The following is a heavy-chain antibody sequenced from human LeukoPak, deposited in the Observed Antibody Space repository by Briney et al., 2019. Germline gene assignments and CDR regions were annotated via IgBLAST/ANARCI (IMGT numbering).Heavy chain of an antibody. J-gene: IGHJ4*02. V-gene: IGHV4-39*01. CDR2: IYHSGTT. D-gene: IGHD2-2*01. CDR3: ARHEERFSLGDIVVVPAAMFFY. Sequence: PSETLSLTCTVYGGSISSFRNYWGWIRQPPGRGLEWIGGIYHSGTTYYNPSIKSRVTISVDTSKSQFSLKLSSVTAADTAVYYCARHEERFSLGDIVVVPAAMFFYWGQGTLVTVSS. CDR1: GGSISSFRNY.